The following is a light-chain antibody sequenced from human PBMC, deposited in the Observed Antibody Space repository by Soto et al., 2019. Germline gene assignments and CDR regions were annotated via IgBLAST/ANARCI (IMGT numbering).Light chain of an antibody. CDR1: TSDVGGYNS. CDR2: DVR. V-gene: IGLV2-14*03. J-gene: IGLJ1*01. CDR3: SSYTASTTYV. Sequence: SALTQPASVSGSPGQSITVSCTGTTSDVGGYNSVSWYQHHPGKAPKLIIYDVRKRPSGISSRFSGSQSGNTASLSISGLQAEDEADYYCSSYTASTTYVFGTGTKGTVL.